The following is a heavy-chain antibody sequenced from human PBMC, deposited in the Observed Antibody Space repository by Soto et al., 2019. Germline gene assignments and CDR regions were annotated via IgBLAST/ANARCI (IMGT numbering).Heavy chain of an antibody. CDR2: ISGSGDST. V-gene: IGHV3-23*01. D-gene: IGHD3-10*01. J-gene: IGHJ4*02. Sequence: EVRLLESGGGLVQPGGSLRLSCAASGFTFSVYAMSWVRQAPGKGLEWVSGISGSGDSTHYADSVKGRFTVSRDNSKSMLYLHTNSLRAEDTAIYCCAKALYGGFTYWGQGTLVTVSS. CDR3: AKALYGGFTY. CDR1: GFTFSVYA.